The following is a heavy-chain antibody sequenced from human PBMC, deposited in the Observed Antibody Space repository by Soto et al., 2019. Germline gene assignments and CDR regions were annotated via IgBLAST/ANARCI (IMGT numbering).Heavy chain of an antibody. J-gene: IGHJ3*02. CDR3: ARDGCSGGSCYSKNLYAFDI. V-gene: IGHV3-74*01. D-gene: IGHD2-15*01. CDR1: GFTFSSYW. Sequence: GGSLRLSCAASGFTFSSYWMHWVRQAPGKGLVWVSRINSDGSSTSYADSVKGRFTISRDNAKNTLYLQMNSLRAEDTAVYYCARDGCSGGSCYSKNLYAFDIWGQGTMVTVSS. CDR2: INSDGSST.